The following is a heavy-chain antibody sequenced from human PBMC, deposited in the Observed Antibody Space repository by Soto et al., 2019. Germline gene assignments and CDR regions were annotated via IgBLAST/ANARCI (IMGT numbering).Heavy chain of an antibody. CDR1: GGTFSSYA. CDR2: IIPIFGTA. CDR3: ARGYDSSGYPFGNWFDP. Sequence: SVKVSCKASGGTFSSYAISWVRQAPGQGLEWMGGIIPIFGTANYAQKFQGRVTITADESTSTAYMELSSLRSEDTAVYYCARGYDSSGYPFGNWFDPWGQGTLVTVSS. J-gene: IGHJ5*02. D-gene: IGHD3-22*01. V-gene: IGHV1-69*13.